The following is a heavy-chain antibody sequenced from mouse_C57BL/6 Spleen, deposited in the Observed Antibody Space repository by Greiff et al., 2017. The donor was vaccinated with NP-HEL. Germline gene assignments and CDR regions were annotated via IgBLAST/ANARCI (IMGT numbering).Heavy chain of an antibody. CDR3: TNLAWFAY. J-gene: IGHJ3*01. CDR1: GYTFTDYE. CDR2: IDPETGGT. V-gene: IGHV1-15*01. Sequence: VQLVESGAELVRPGASVTLSCKASGYTFTDYEMHWVKQTPVHGLEWIGAIDPETGGTAYNQKFKGKAILTADKSSSTAYMELRSLTSEDSAVYYCTNLAWFAYWGQGTLVTVSA.